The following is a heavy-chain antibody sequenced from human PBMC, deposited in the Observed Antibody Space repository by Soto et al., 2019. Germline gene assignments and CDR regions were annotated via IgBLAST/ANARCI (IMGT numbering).Heavy chain of an antibody. CDR3: ARRPPEGGTMDV. Sequence: PSETLSLTCDVYGGSFSGYFWNWIRQSPGKGLEWIGKVNHNGRNNYNPSLKSRVTISLDMSKKQISLKLTSVTASDTAMYYCARRPPEGGTMDVWGQGTTVTVSS. D-gene: IGHD3-16*01. CDR1: GGSFSGYF. CDR2: VNHNGRN. V-gene: IGHV4-34*01. J-gene: IGHJ6*02.